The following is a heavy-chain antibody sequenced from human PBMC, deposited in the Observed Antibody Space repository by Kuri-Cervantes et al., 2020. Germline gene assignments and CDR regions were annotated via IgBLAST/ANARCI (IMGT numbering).Heavy chain of an antibody. CDR2: FDPEDGET. CDR3: AKLRGGGTVVTPFDY. Sequence: ASVKVSCKVSGYTLTELSMHWVRQAPGKGLEWMGSFDPEDGETIYAQKFQGRVTMTEDTSTDTAYMELSSLRADDTAVYYCAKLRGGGTVVTPFDYWGQGTLVTVSS. CDR1: GYTLTELS. V-gene: IGHV1-24*01. J-gene: IGHJ4*02. D-gene: IGHD4-23*01.